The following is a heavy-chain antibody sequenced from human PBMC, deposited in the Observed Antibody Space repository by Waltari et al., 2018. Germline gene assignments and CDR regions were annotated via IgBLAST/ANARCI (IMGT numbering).Heavy chain of an antibody. V-gene: IGHV3-30-3*01. CDR1: GFTFSSYA. D-gene: IGHD2-8*01. Sequence: QVQLVESGGGVVQPGRSLRLSCAASGFTFSSYAMHWVRQAPGKGLEWVAIISYDGSNKYYADSVKGRFTISRENSKNTLYLQMNSLRAEDTAVYYCASMLDEGGFDYWGQGTLVTVSS. J-gene: IGHJ4*02. CDR3: ASMLDEGGFDY. CDR2: ISYDGSNK.